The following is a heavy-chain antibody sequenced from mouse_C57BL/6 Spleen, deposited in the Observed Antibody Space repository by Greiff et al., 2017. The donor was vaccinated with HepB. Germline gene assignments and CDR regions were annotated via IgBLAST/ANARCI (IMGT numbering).Heavy chain of an antibody. V-gene: IGHV1-66*01. CDR3: ARGLRYFDY. D-gene: IGHD2-2*01. CDR2: IYPGSGNT. J-gene: IGHJ2*01. Sequence: QVQLQQSGPELVKPGASVKISCKASGYSFTSYYIHWVKQRPGQGLEWIGWIYPGSGNTKYNEKFKGKATLTADTSSSTAYMQLSSLTSADSAVYYCARGLRYFDYWGQGTTLTVSS. CDR1: GYSFTSYY.